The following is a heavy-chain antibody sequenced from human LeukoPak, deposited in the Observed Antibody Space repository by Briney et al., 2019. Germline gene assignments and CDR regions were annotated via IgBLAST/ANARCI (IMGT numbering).Heavy chain of an antibody. V-gene: IGHV3-73*01. J-gene: IGHJ4*02. CDR3: YFWSGYYIY. CDR2: IRSKANSYAT. CDR1: GFTFSGSA. Sequence: GGSLKLSCAASGFTFSGSAXHWVRQAXXXXXXWVGRIRSKANSYATAYAASVKGRFTISRDDSKNTAYLQMNSLKTEDTAVYYCYFWSGYYIYWGQGTLVTVSS. D-gene: IGHD3-3*01.